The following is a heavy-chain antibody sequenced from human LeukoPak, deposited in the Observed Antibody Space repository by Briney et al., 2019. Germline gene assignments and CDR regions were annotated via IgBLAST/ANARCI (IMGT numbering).Heavy chain of an antibody. J-gene: IGHJ4*02. CDR1: GFTFDDYA. CDR2: ISGDGDST. CDR3: AKDLIEINYGGNSHSSY. V-gene: IGHV3-43*02. D-gene: IGHD4-23*01. Sequence: QTGGSLRLSCAASGFTFDDYAMHWVRQAPGKGLEWVSLISGDGDSTYYADSVKGRFTISRDNSKNSPYLQMNSLRTEDTALYYCAKDLIEINYGGNSHSSYWGQGTLVTVSS.